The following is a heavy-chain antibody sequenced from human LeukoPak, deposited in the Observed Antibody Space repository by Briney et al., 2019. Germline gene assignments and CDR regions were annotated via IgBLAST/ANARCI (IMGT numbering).Heavy chain of an antibody. CDR3: ATNRVGTYDRPFDI. CDR1: GDSISSGFYY. CDR2: IHYTGTT. V-gene: IGHV4-61*10. J-gene: IGHJ3*02. D-gene: IGHD1-26*01. Sequence: SETLSLTCTVSGDSISSGFYYWSWIRQPAGKGLEWIGDIHYTGTTKYNPSVKSRVTISIDTSKNQFSLELSSVTATDTAVYFCATNRVGTYDRPFDIWGQGTMVTVSS.